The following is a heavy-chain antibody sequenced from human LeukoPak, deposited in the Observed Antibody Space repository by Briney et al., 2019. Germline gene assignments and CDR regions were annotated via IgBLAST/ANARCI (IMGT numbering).Heavy chain of an antibody. D-gene: IGHD3-10*01. J-gene: IGHJ4*02. V-gene: IGHV3-15*01. CDR3: TTMQTTYYYGSGSYYSPFDY. CDR2: IKSKTDGGTT. CDR1: GFTFSNAW. Sequence: GGSLRLSCAASGFTFSNAWMSWVRQAPGKGLEWVGRIKSKTDGGTTDYAAPVKGRFTISRDDSKNTLYLQMNSLKTEDTAVYYCTTMQTTYYYGSGSYYSPFDYWGQGTLVTVSS.